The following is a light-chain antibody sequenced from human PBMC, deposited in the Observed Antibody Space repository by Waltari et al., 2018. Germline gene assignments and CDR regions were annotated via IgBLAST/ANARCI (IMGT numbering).Light chain of an antibody. CDR2: AAS. V-gene: IGKV1-39*01. J-gene: IGKJ2*01. CDR3: QQSKEVPFT. CDR1: QTLTTY. Sequence: DIQLTQSPSYLSASVGASVTITCRASQTLTTYLNWYQQRPGTAPKSLIYAASNLETGVPSRFSGGGSGTDFTLTISGLQPDDFATYYCQQSKEVPFTFGQGTKLEIK.